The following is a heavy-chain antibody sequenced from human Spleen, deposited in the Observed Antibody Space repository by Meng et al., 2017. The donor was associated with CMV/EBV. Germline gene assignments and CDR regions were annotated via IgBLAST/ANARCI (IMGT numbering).Heavy chain of an antibody. CDR3: ARVRGYSYGQNWFDP. CDR1: AYTFTSYS. D-gene: IGHD5-18*01. Sequence: SAYTFTSYSISWVRQAPGQGLEWLGWIATHSGDTNYVQKIQGRVTMTIDTSTTTAYMELRSLRSDDTAVYYCARVRGYSYGQNWFDPWGQGTLVTVSS. J-gene: IGHJ5*02. CDR2: IATHSGDT. V-gene: IGHV1-18*01.